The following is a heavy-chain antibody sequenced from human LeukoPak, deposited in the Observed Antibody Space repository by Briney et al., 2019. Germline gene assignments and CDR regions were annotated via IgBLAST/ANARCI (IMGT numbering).Heavy chain of an antibody. D-gene: IGHD3-10*01. CDR1: GFTFSSYA. Sequence: PGGTLRLSCAASGFTFSSYAMAWVRQAPGKGLEWVSDIYRGGNTYYADSVKGRFTISRDNSKNTLYLQMNSLRAEDTAVYYCARLWFGELAFDYWGQGTLVTVSS. V-gene: IGHV3-66*01. J-gene: IGHJ4*02. CDR2: IYRGGNT. CDR3: ARLWFGELAFDY.